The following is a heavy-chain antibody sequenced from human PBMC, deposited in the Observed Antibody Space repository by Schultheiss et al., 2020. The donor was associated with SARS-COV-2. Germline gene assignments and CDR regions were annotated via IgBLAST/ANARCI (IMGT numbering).Heavy chain of an antibody. CDR1: GGSISSSSYY. Sequence: SETLSLTCTVSGGSISSSSYYWGWIRQPPGKGLEWIGEINHSGSTNYNPSLKSRVTISVDTSKNQFSLKLSSVTAADTAVYYCARDGGYSGSYGAAFDIWGQGTMVTVSS. J-gene: IGHJ3*02. CDR3: ARDGGYSGSYGAAFDI. V-gene: IGHV4-39*07. D-gene: IGHD1-26*01. CDR2: INHSGST.